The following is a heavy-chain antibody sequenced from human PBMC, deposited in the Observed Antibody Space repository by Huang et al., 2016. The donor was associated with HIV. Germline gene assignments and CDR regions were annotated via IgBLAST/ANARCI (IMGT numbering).Heavy chain of an antibody. J-gene: IGHJ4*02. CDR2: IYLGGDT. D-gene: IGHD3-22*01. V-gene: IGHV4-39*01. Sequence: QVQLQESGPGLLKPSEALFLTCNFSGGSGNSVGQHWCWFRQPPRKGLEWFGHIYLGGDTYYNPSLNSRVTIATDTSKNEVSLTVRFVTPSDTAVYHCARIDSLLPFDHWGPGVLVTVSS. CDR3: ARIDSLLPFDH. CDR1: GGSGNSVGQH.